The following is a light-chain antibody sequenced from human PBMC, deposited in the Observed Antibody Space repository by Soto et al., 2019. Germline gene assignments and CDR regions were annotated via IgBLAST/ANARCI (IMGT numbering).Light chain of an antibody. CDR2: WAS. CDR3: QQYYSFRWT. J-gene: IGKJ1*01. Sequence: DIVMTQSPDSLAVSLGERATINCKSSQSVLYSSNNKNYLAWYQQRPGQPPNLLIYWASTRESGVPDRFSGSGSGKDFTPTIGGLRAENGTIYYCQQYYSFRWTFGKGTKVEIK. V-gene: IGKV4-1*01. CDR1: QSVLYSSNNKNY.